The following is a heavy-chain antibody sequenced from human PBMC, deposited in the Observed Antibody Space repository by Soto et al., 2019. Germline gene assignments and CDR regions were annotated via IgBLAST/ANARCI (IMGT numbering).Heavy chain of an antibody. CDR3: ARRGNYYDSSGYLGP. D-gene: IGHD3-22*01. CDR2: IIPIFGTA. J-gene: IGHJ5*02. V-gene: IGHV1-69*13. Sequence: SVKVSCKASGGTFSSYAISRVRQAPGQGLEWMGGIIPIFGTANYAQKFQGRVTITADESTSTAYMELSSLRSEDTAVYYCARRGNYYDSSGYLGPWGQGTLVTVSS. CDR1: GGTFSSYA.